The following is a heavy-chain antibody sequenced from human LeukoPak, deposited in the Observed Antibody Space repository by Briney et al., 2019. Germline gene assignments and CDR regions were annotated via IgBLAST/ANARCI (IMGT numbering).Heavy chain of an antibody. CDR2: IKQDGSEK. CDR3: ATDPASYCTSSTCDFDY. Sequence: PGGSLRLSCAASGFTFSSYWMSWVRQAPGKGLEWVANIKQDGSEKYYVGSVKGRFTTSRDNAKNSLYLQMNNLGAEDTAVYYCATDPASYCTSSTCDFDYWDQGTLVTVSS. V-gene: IGHV3-7*01. J-gene: IGHJ4*02. CDR1: GFTFSSYW. D-gene: IGHD2-8*01.